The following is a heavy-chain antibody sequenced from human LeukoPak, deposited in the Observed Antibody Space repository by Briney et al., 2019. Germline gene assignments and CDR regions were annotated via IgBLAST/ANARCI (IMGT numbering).Heavy chain of an antibody. CDR2: IYYSGST. CDR3: ARWSGSYSYYFDY. V-gene: IGHV4-39*07. CDR1: GGSISTTSYY. J-gene: IGHJ4*02. D-gene: IGHD1-26*01. Sequence: PSETLSLTCTVSGGSISTTSYYWGRIRQTPGKGLEWIGSIYYSGSTSYNPSLNSRVTISVDTSKNQFSLKLSSVTAADTAVYYCARWSGSYSYYFDYWGQGTLVTVSS.